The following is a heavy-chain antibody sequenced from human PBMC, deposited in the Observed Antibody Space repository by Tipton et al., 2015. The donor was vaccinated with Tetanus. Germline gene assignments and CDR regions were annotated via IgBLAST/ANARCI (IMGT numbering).Heavy chain of an antibody. D-gene: IGHD2-15*01. CDR2: ISSSSRYI. CDR1: GFTLSRYT. Sequence: SLRLSCAASGFTLSRYTLNWVRQAPGKGLEWVSSISSSSRYIYYADSVRGRFTISRDNFKDTLYLQMNSLRGEDTAVYYCARRIAGATLHDAFDMWGQGTAVTVSP. CDR3: ARRIAGATLHDAFDM. J-gene: IGHJ3*02. V-gene: IGHV3-21*04.